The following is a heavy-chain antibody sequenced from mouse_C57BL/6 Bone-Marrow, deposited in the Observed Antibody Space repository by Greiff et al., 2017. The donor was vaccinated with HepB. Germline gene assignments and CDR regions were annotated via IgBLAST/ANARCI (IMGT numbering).Heavy chain of an antibody. CDR3: ARCYSYYYGSSQYYFDY. CDR1: GYTFTSYW. Sequence: QVQLKQSGAELVKPGASVKLSCKASGYTFTSYWMQWVKQRPGQGLEWIGEIDPSDSYTNYNQKFKGKATLTVDTSSSTAYMQLSSLTSEDSAVYYCARCYSYYYGSSQYYFDYWGQGTTLTVSS. CDR2: IDPSDSYT. J-gene: IGHJ2*01. D-gene: IGHD1-1*01. V-gene: IGHV1-50*01.